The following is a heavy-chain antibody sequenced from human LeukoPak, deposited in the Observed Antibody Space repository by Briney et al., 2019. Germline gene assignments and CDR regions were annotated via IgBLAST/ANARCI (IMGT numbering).Heavy chain of an antibody. V-gene: IGHV3-30*04. J-gene: IGHJ3*02. CDR1: GFNFSTFA. CDR3: AREMRLPHNEILIDRRAFDI. D-gene: IGHD3-9*01. Sequence: PGGSLRLSCAASGFNFSTFALHWVRQAPGKGLEWVALISHNAYFKYYADSVKGRFTVSRDTSENMLHLQMDSLRTEETALYYCAREMRLPHNEILIDRRAFDIWGQGTMVTVSS. CDR2: ISHNAYFK.